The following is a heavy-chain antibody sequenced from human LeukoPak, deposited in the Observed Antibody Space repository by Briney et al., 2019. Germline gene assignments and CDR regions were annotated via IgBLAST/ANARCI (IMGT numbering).Heavy chain of an antibody. D-gene: IGHD4-17*01. Sequence: GASVKVSCKASGGTFSSYAISWVRQAPGQGLEWMGGIIPIFGTANYAQKFQGRVTITADKSTSTAYMELSSLRSEDTAVYYCARVVYGDSLGGVYYYYYMDVWGKGTTVTVSS. CDR2: IIPIFGTA. V-gene: IGHV1-69*06. CDR3: ARVVYGDSLGGVYYYYYMDV. CDR1: GGTFSSYA. J-gene: IGHJ6*03.